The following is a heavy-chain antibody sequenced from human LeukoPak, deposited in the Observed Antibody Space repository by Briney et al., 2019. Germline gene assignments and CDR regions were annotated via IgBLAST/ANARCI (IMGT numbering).Heavy chain of an antibody. CDR3: ASTDLGAAAGTSSFDY. Sequence: SETLSLTCTVSGGSISSSSYYWGWIRQPPGKGLEWSGSIYYSGSTYYNPSLKSRVTISVDTSKNQFSLKLSSVTAADTAVYYCASTDLGAAAGTSSFDYWGQGTLVTVSS. CDR1: GGSISSSSYY. CDR2: IYYSGST. J-gene: IGHJ4*02. D-gene: IGHD6-13*01. V-gene: IGHV4-39*01.